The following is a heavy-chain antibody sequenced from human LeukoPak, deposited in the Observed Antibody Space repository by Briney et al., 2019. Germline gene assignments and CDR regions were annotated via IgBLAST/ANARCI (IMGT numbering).Heavy chain of an antibody. D-gene: IGHD1-26*01. CDR3: ARCSGSYGAFWFDP. Sequence: PSETLSLTCTVSGVSISSYYWSWVRQPPGKGLEWIGYIYYSGSTNSNPSLESRVTISVDTSKNQFSLKLSSVAAADTAVYYCARCSGSYGAFWFDPWGQGTLVTVSS. V-gene: IGHV4-59*08. CDR1: GVSISSYY. J-gene: IGHJ5*02. CDR2: IYYSGST.